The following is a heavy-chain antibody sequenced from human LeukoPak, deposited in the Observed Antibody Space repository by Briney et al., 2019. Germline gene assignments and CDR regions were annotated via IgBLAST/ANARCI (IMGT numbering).Heavy chain of an antibody. CDR3: AREGDKVGFDFEY. J-gene: IGHJ4*02. CDR1: GGSISSAGYY. V-gene: IGHV4-30-2*01. Sequence: SETLSLTCTVSGGSISSAGYYWSWIRQPPGKGLEWIGYIYHDGTTYYNPSLKSRVTISVDRSKNQFSLHLNSVTPEDTAVYYCAREGDKVGFDFEYWGQGTLVTVSS. D-gene: IGHD2-21*01. CDR2: IYHDGTT.